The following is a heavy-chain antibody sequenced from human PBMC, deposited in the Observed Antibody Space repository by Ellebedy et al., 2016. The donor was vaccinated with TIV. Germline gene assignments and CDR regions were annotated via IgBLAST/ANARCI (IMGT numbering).Heavy chain of an antibody. CDR3: ARGLSSGWYNWFDP. D-gene: IGHD6-19*01. V-gene: IGHV3-48*02. Sequence: GGSLRLXXAASVFTFSSHSMNWVRQAPGKGLEWVSYISSSSGTIYYADSVKGRFTISRDNAKNSLYLQMNSLRDEDTAVYYCARGLSSGWYNWFDPWGQGTLVTVSS. J-gene: IGHJ5*02. CDR2: ISSSSGTI. CDR1: VFTFSSHS.